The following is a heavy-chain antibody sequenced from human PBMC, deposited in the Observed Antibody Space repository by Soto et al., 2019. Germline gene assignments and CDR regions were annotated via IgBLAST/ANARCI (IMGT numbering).Heavy chain of an antibody. CDR3: ARVPMGDYDPDYYYYYMDV. Sequence: GGSLRLSCAASGLIFSNYKMHWVRQAPGKGLVWVSRINTDGSITYYADSVKGRFTISRDNAKNSLYLQMNSLRAEDTAVYYCARVPMGDYDPDYYYYYMDVWGKGTTVTVSS. J-gene: IGHJ6*03. V-gene: IGHV3-74*01. CDR1: GLIFSNYK. D-gene: IGHD4-17*01. CDR2: INTDGSIT.